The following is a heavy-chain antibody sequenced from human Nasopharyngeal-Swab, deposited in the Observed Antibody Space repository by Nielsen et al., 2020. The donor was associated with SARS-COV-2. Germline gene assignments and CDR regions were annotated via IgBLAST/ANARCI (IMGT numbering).Heavy chain of an antibody. J-gene: IGHJ6*03. CDR2: INPSGGST. CDR3: ARDARIGYCSGGSCHFYYYYYMDV. Sequence: ASVKVSCKASGYTFTSYYMHWVRQAPGQGLEWMGIINPSGGSTSYAQKFQGRVTMTRDTSTSTVYVELSSLRSEDTAVYYCARDARIGYCSGGSCHFYYYYYMDVWGKGTTVTVSS. V-gene: IGHV1-46*01. CDR1: GYTFTSYY. D-gene: IGHD2-15*01.